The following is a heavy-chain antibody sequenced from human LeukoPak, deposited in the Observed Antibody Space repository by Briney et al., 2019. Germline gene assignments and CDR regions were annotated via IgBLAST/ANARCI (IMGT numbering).Heavy chain of an antibody. D-gene: IGHD3-3*01. CDR2: IYYSGST. J-gene: IGHJ6*02. CDR3: ARGLGITIFGVVRYYYYGMDV. V-gene: IGHV4-59*12. Sequence: PSETPSLTCTVSGGSISSYYWSWIRQPPGKGLEWIGYIYYSGSTNYNPSLKSRVTISVDTSKNQFSLKLSSVTAADTAVYYCARGLGITIFGVVRYYYYGMDVWGQGTTVTVSS. CDR1: GGSISSYY.